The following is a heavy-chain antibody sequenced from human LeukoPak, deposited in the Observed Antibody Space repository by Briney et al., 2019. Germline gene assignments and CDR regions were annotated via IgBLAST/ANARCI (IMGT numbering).Heavy chain of an antibody. D-gene: IGHD2-2*02. J-gene: IGHJ5*02. V-gene: IGHV3-30-3*01. Sequence: GGSLRLSCAASGFTFSRYAMHWVRQAPGKGLEWVAVTSYDGSNKYYADSVKGRFTISRDNSKNTLYLQMNSLRAEDTAVYYCVGDAQLLYGNWFDPWGQGTLVSVSS. CDR3: VGDAQLLYGNWFDP. CDR1: GFTFSRYA. CDR2: TSYDGSNK.